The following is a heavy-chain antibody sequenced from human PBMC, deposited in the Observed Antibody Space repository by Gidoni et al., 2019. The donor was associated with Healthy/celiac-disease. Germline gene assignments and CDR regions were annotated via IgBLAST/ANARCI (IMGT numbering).Heavy chain of an antibody. CDR2: ISGSGGST. CDR3: AKIRSDIVVVPAARRFDP. Sequence: EVQLLESGGGLVQPGGSLRLSCAASGFTFSSYAMSWVRQAPGKGLEGVSAISGSGGSTYYADSVKGRFTISRDNSKNTLYLQMNSLRAEDTAVYYCAKIRSDIVVVPAARRFDPWGQGTLVTVSS. V-gene: IGHV3-23*01. CDR1: GFTFSSYA. J-gene: IGHJ5*02. D-gene: IGHD2-2*01.